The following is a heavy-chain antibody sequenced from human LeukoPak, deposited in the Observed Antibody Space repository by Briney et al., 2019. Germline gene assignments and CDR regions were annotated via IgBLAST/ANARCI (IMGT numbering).Heavy chain of an antibody. Sequence: TENLSLSCTVSGGSISPFYWSWIRQPPGKGLEWIGYIYFTGNTNYKPSLKSRVTMSVDTSKNQFSLNLKFVTAADTAVYYCARGYGSGSRDFWGQGTMVIVSS. D-gene: IGHD3-10*01. V-gene: IGHV4-59*08. J-gene: IGHJ3*01. CDR1: GGSISPFY. CDR2: IYFTGNT. CDR3: ARGYGSGSRDF.